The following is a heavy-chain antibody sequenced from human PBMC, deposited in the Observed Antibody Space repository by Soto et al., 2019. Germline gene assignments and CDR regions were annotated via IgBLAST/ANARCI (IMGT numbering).Heavy chain of an antibody. CDR3: ASSPLVPAAYFDY. CDR1: GFTFSDYY. V-gene: IGHV3-11*01. J-gene: IGHJ4*02. CDR2: ISSSGSTI. D-gene: IGHD2-2*01. Sequence: GGSLRLSCAASGFTFSDYYMSWIRQAPGKGLEWVSYISSSGSTIYYADSVKGRFTISRDNAKNSLYLQMNSLRAEDTAVYYCASSPLVPAAYFDYWGQGTLVTVSS.